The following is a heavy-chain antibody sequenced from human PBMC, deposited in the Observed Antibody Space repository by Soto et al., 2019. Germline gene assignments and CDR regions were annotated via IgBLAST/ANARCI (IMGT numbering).Heavy chain of an antibody. D-gene: IGHD3-22*01. V-gene: IGHV1-69*13. CDR2: IIPIFGTA. Sequence: GASVKVSCKASGGTFSSYSISWVRQAPGQGLEWMGGIIPIFGTANYAQKFQGRVTITADESTSTAYMELSSLRSEDTAVYYCAIEYSSPPPYSPIAYGGRESLVPVPS. CDR1: GGTFSSYS. J-gene: IGHJ4*02. CDR3: AIEYSSPPPYSPIAY.